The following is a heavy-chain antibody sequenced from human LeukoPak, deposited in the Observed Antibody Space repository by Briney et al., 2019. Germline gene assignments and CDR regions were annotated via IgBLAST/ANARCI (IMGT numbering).Heavy chain of an antibody. J-gene: IGHJ6*03. CDR3: ARDTFFLGSETYYYMDV. Sequence: PSETLSLTCTVSGGSISSSSYYWGWIRQPPGKGLEWIGSIYYSGSTYYNPSLKSRVAISVDTSKNQFSLKLSSVTAADTAVYYCARDTFFLGSETYYYMDVWGKGTTVTVSS. V-gene: IGHV4-39*07. CDR1: GGSISSSSYY. CDR2: IYYSGST. D-gene: IGHD3-10*01.